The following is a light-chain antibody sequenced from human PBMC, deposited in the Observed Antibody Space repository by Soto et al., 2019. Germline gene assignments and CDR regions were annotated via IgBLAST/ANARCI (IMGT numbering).Light chain of an antibody. J-gene: IGKJ4*01. Sequence: DIQMTQSPSTLSASVGDRVTITCRASESISSLLAWYQQKPGKAPKLLIYKASSLESGVPSRFTGSGSGTEFTLTISSLQPDDFATYYCQQHSKFSLTFGGGTKVEIK. CDR2: KAS. CDR3: QQHSKFSLT. CDR1: ESISSL. V-gene: IGKV1-5*03.